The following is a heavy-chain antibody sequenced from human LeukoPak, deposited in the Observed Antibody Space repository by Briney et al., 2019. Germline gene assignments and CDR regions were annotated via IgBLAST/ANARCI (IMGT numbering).Heavy chain of an antibody. CDR2: IRYDGSNK. J-gene: IGHJ3*02. CDR1: GFTFSTYA. D-gene: IGHD3-22*01. V-gene: IGHV3-30*02. CDR3: ARGEGVPLTYYYDSSGTPFAGPDAFDI. Sequence: PGGSLRLSCAASGFTFSTYAMSWVRQAPGKGLEWVAFIRYDGSNKYYADSVKGRFTISRDNSKNTLYLQMNSLRAEDTAVYYCARGEGVPLTYYYDSSGTPFAGPDAFDIWGQGAMVTVSS.